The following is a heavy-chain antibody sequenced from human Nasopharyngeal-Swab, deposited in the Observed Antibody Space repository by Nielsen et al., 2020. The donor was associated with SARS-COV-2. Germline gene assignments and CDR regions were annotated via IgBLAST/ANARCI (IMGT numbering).Heavy chain of an antibody. CDR3: AITRLTPFDY. V-gene: IGHV5-10-1*01. CDR1: GYSFSSYW. CDR2: IDPSDSYA. J-gene: IGHJ4*02. Sequence: GWSLRLSCEGSGYSFSSYWINWVRQPPGKGLEWLGRIDPSDSYAKYSPSFQGPVTISADRSISTAYLQWSSLKASDTATYYCAITRLTPFDYWGQGTLVTVSS. D-gene: IGHD3-9*01.